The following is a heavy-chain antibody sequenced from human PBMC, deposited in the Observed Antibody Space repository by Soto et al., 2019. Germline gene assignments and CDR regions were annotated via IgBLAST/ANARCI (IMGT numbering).Heavy chain of an antibody. CDR1: GGTFSSSA. CDR3: ARDKDRQQLGGNYYCMMDV. CDR2: IMPIFRTP. Sequence: QVQLVQSGAEVRKPGSSVKLSCKASGGTFSSSAFSWVRQAPGQGLEWMGGIMPIFRTPDYAQKFQGRVTITADESTSTAYMELSSLRSEDTAIYFCARDKDRQQLGGNYYCMMDVWGQGTTVTVSS. V-gene: IGHV1-69*12. J-gene: IGHJ6*02. D-gene: IGHD3-3*02.